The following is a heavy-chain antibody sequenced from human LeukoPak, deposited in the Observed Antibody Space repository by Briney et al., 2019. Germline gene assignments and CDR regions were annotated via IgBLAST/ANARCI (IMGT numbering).Heavy chain of an antibody. CDR3: ARDAPAETTIVSSFDI. V-gene: IGHV1-69*01. Sequence: PEKISCEALRGTFCRFAISWVRQAPGHRLEWIGGIIPIFGTAHYGQKLQGKVTISADQFTTTAYMELTNLRSEDTAVYYCARDAPAETTIVSSFDIWGQGTMVTVSS. D-gene: IGHD3-10*01. J-gene: IGHJ3*02. CDR1: RGTFCRFA. CDR2: IIPIFGTA.